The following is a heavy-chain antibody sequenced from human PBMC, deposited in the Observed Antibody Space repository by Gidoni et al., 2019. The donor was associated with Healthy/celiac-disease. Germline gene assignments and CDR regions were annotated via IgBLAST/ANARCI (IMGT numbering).Heavy chain of an antibody. CDR3: AKDRGAIVVVPAAMPYDY. Sequence: EVQLLESGGGLVQPGGSLRLSCAASGFTLSSYAMSWVRQAPGKGLGWVSAISGSGGSTYYADSVKGRFTISRDNSKNTLYLQMNSLRAEDTAVYYCAKDRGAIVVVPAAMPYDYWGQGTLVTVSS. J-gene: IGHJ4*02. CDR1: GFTLSSYA. V-gene: IGHV3-23*01. CDR2: ISGSGGST. D-gene: IGHD2-2*01.